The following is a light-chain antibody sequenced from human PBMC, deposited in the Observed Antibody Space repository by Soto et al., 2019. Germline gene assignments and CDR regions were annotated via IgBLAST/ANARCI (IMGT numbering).Light chain of an antibody. J-gene: IGKJ1*01. CDR1: QSVSSSY. CDR3: QQYGSSSWT. CDR2: GTS. Sequence: EIVLTQSPGTLSLSPGERATLSCRASQSVSSSYLAWYQQKPGQAPRLLIYGTSSRATATLDRFSGSGSGTDFTLTISRLEPEDFAVYYCQQYGSSSWTFGQGTKVEIK. V-gene: IGKV3-20*01.